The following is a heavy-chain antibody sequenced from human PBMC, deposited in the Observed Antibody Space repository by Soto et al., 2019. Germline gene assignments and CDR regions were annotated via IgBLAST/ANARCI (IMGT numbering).Heavy chain of an antibody. CDR3: ARTDGYEIEY. CDR1: GCSFVSYW. D-gene: IGHD2-21*01. CDR2: IYPGDSDT. J-gene: IGHJ4*02. Sequence: GESLKISCQGSGCSFVSYWIAWVRQMPGKGLEWMGSIYPGDSDTTNSPSFQGQVTMSVEKSITTVYLQWSSLKASDTAMYYCARTDGYEIEYWGQGTLVTVSS. V-gene: IGHV5-51*01.